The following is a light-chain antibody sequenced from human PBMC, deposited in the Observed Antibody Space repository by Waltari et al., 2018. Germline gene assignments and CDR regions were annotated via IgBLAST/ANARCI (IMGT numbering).Light chain of an antibody. J-gene: IGLJ1*01. Sequence: QSALTQPASVSGSPGQSLTLPCSGNASDVGAYDFVSWYPQHPGRAPHLIIYEVSKRPPGISNRFSASKSGNTASLTISGLQAEDEADYYCSSYTTSSAPGVFGTGTRVTVL. V-gene: IGLV2-14*01. CDR1: ASDVGAYDF. CDR3: SSYTTSSAPGV. CDR2: EVS.